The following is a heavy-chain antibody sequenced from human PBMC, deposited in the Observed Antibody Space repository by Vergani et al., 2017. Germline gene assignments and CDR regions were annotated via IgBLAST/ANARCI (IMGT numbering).Heavy chain of an antibody. CDR1: GYTLTELS. D-gene: IGHD3-10*01. CDR2: INPSGGST. CDR3: ARDRGRDGSGSTDY. J-gene: IGHJ4*02. V-gene: IGHV1-46*03. Sequence: QVQLVQSGAEVKKPGASVKVSCKVSGYTLTELSMHWVRQAPGKGLEWMGIINPSGGSTSYAQKFQGRVTMTRDTSTSTVYMELSSLRSEDTAVYYCARDRGRDGSGSTDYWGQGTLVTVSS.